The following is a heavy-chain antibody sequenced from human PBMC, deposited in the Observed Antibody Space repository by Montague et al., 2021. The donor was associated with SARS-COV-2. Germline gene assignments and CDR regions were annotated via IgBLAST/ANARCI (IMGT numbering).Heavy chain of an antibody. Sequence: TLSLTCTVSGGSISSGSYYWSWIRQPAGKGLEWIGRIYTSGSTNYNPSPKSRVTISVDTSKNRFPLKLSSVTAADTAVYYCARASITIFGVADYGMDVWGQGTTVTVSS. CDR3: ARASITIFGVADYGMDV. D-gene: IGHD3-3*01. CDR2: IYTSGST. J-gene: IGHJ6*02. CDR1: GGSISSGSYY. V-gene: IGHV4-61*02.